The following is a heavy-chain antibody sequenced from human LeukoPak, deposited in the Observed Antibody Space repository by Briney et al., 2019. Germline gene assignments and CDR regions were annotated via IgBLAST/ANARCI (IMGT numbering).Heavy chain of an antibody. V-gene: IGHV4-39*07. Sequence: SETLSLTCSVSGGSTRSGRHHWAWVRQPPGKGLEFIGSLDESGRPYYNAPLKSRVTISEDSSDKQFSLNLSSVTAADTAVYYCARDHNYAFDNWGQGTLVSVAS. J-gene: IGHJ4*02. CDR1: GGSTRSGRHH. CDR3: ARDHNYAFDN. D-gene: IGHD1-1*01. CDR2: LDESGRP.